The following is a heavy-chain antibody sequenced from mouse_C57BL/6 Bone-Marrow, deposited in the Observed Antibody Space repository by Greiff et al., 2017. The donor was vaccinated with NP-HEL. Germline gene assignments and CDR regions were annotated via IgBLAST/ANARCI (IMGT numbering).Heavy chain of an antibody. V-gene: IGHV1-26*01. D-gene: IGHD2-12*01. J-gene: IGHJ3*01. CDR1: GYTFTDYY. CDR2: INPNNGGT. Sequence: EVQLQQSGPELVKPGASVKISCKASGYTFTDYYLNWVKQSHGKSLEWMGDINPNNGGTRYNQKFKGKATLTVDKSSSTAYMELRSLTSEDSAVYYCARGYYRFAYWGQGTLVTVSA. CDR3: ARGYYRFAY.